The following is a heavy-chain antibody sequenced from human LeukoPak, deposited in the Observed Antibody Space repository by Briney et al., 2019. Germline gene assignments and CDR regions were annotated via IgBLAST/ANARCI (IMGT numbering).Heavy chain of an antibody. D-gene: IGHD1-26*01. CDR1: GGTFSSYT. Sequence: SSVKVSCKASGGTFSSYTISWVRQAPGQGLEWMGRIIPILGIANYAQKFQGRVTITADTSTSTAYMELSSLRSDDTAVYYCARVGTSGSPTYFDYWGQGTLVTVSS. CDR3: ARVGTSGSPTYFDY. J-gene: IGHJ4*02. CDR2: IIPILGIA. V-gene: IGHV1-69*02.